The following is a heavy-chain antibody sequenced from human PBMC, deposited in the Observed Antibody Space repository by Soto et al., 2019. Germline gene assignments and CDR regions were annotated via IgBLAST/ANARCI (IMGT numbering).Heavy chain of an antibody. J-gene: IGHJ4*02. Sequence: GGSLRLSCAASGFTFDTYAMSWVRQAPGKGLEWVSGISGSGYNTYYPDSVKGRFTISRDNSKNTLYLHMNNLRAEDTAVYYCADGGEWSFNFVYWGQGTLVTVSS. V-gene: IGHV3-23*01. D-gene: IGHD3-3*01. CDR2: ISGSGYNT. CDR1: GFTFDTYA. CDR3: ADGGEWSFNFVY.